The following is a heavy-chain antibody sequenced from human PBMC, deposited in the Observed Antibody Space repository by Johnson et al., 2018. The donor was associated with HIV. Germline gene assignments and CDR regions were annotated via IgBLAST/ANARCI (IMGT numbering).Heavy chain of an antibody. CDR2: IYSGGST. CDR3: ARGNDYSNDGAFDI. CDR1: GFTVSSNY. D-gene: IGHD4-11*01. Sequence: EVQLVESGGGLVQPGGSLRLSCAASGFTVSSNYMSWVRQAPGKGLEWVSVIYSGGSTYYAASVKGRFNISRDNSKNTLYLHMNSLRAEDTAVYYCARGNDYSNDGAFDIWGQGTMVTVSS. V-gene: IGHV3-66*01. J-gene: IGHJ3*02.